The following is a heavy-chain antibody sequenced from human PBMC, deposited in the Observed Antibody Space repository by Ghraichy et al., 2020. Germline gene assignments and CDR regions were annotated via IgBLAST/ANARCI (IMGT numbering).Heavy chain of an antibody. V-gene: IGHV4-39*01. D-gene: IGHD3-22*01. Sequence: SETLSLTCTVSGGSITSSSYYWGWIRQPPGKGLEWIGNIYYSGNTNYNPSLKSRVTISVDRSKNQFSLKLSSVTAADTAVYFCARHYYDSSGPPDWGQGTLVTVSS. CDR3: ARHYYDSSGPPD. J-gene: IGHJ4*02. CDR2: IYYSGNT. CDR1: GGSITSSSYY.